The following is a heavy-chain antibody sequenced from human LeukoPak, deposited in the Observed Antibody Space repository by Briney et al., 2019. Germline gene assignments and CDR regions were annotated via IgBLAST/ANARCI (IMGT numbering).Heavy chain of an antibody. CDR3: AKVRSTMVRGVIITETWDN. D-gene: IGHD3-10*01. V-gene: IGHV3-23*01. CDR1: GFTFSSYA. CDR2: ISGSGGST. J-gene: IGHJ4*02. Sequence: GGSLRLSCAASGFTFSSYAMSWVRQAPGKGLEWVSAISGSGGSTYYADSVKGRFTISRDNSKNTLYLQMNSLRAEDTAVYYCAKVRSTMVRGVIITETWDNWGQGTLVTVSS.